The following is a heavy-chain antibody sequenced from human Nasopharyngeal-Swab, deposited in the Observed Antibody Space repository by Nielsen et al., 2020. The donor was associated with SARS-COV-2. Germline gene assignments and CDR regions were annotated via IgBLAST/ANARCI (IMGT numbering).Heavy chain of an antibody. CDR2: ISSSSSTS. V-gene: IGHV3-48*02. J-gene: IGHJ4*02. D-gene: IGHD1-26*01. CDR1: GFTISSNG. CDR3: ARDVGIVGATLDN. Sequence: GESLKISCAASGFTISSNGMNWVRQAPGKGLEWVAYISSSSSTSYYADSVKGRFTISGDNPKNSLYLQMNSLRDEDTAVYYCARDVGIVGATLDNWGQGTLVTVSS.